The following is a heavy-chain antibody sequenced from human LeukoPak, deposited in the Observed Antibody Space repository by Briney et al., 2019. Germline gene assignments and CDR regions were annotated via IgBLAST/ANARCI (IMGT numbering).Heavy chain of an antibody. CDR3: ARGSLRWLARSYFDY. Sequence: ASVKVSCKASGYTFTSYYMHWVRQAPGQGLEWMGIINPSGGSTSYAQKFQGRVTMTRDTSTSTVYMELSSLRSEDTAVYYCARGSLRWLARSYFDYWGQGTLVTVSS. CDR2: INPSGGST. D-gene: IGHD5-24*01. V-gene: IGHV1-46*01. CDR1: GYTFTSYY. J-gene: IGHJ4*02.